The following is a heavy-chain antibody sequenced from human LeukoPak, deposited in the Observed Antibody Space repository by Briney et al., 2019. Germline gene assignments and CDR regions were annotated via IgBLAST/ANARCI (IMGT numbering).Heavy chain of an antibody. CDR1: GFIFSGYS. V-gene: IGHV3-23*01. D-gene: IGHD3-3*01. J-gene: IGHJ4*02. CDR3: AKQAGWGAYFSFLPFDF. Sequence: GGSLRLSCAASGFIFSGYSMHWVRQAPGKGLEWVSGFGHNGDITYSDSVKGRFTISRDNSKNTLFLQMNSLRADDTAVYFCAKQAGWGAYFSFLPFDFWGRGTLVTVSS. CDR2: FGHNGDIT.